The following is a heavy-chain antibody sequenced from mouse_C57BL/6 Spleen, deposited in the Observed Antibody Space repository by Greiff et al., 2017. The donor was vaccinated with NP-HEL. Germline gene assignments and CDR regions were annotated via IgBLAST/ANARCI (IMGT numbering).Heavy chain of an antibody. D-gene: IGHD2-4*01. J-gene: IGHJ2*01. CDR1: GYTFTSYW. V-gene: IGHV1-64*01. CDR3: ARWDYVVGFDY. Sequence: QVQLQQPGAELVKPGASVKLSCKASGYTFTSYWMHWVKQRPGKGLEWIGMIHPNSGSTNYNEKFKSKATLTVDKSSSTAYLQLSSLTSEDAAVYYCARWDYVVGFDYWGQGTTLTVSS. CDR2: IHPNSGST.